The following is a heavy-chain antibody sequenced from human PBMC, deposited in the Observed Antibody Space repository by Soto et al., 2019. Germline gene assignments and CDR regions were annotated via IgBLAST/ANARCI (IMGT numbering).Heavy chain of an antibody. D-gene: IGHD3-10*01. CDR1: GFTFDDYA. J-gene: IGHJ3*02. CDR3: AKETTMVRGVIISAGAFDI. V-gene: IGHV3-9*01. Sequence: EVQLVESGGGLVQPGRSLRLSCAASGFTFDDYAMHWVRQAPGKGLEWVSGISWNSGSIGYADSVKGRFTISRDNAKNSLYLQMNSLRAEDTALYYCAKETTMVRGVIISAGAFDIWGQGTMVTVSS. CDR2: ISWNSGSI.